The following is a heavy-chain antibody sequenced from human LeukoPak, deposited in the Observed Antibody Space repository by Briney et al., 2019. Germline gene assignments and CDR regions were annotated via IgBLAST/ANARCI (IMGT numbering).Heavy chain of an antibody. Sequence: SSETLSLTCAVYGGSFSGYYWSWIRQPPGKGLEWIGEINHSGSTNYNPSLKSRVTISVDTSKNQFSLKLSSVTAVDTAVYYCARDRFHSSGWYDYWGQGTLVTVSS. V-gene: IGHV4-34*01. D-gene: IGHD6-19*01. CDR3: ARDRFHSSGWYDY. CDR2: INHSGST. CDR1: GGSFSGYY. J-gene: IGHJ4*02.